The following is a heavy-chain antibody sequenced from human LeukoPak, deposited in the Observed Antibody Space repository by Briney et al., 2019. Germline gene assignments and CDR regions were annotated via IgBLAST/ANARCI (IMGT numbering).Heavy chain of an antibody. CDR1: GGSISSGGYY. CDR2: INHSGST. CDR3: ARGRRGSGSRPSYFDY. J-gene: IGHJ4*02. D-gene: IGHD3-10*01. V-gene: IGHV4-39*07. Sequence: PSETLSLTCTVSGGSISSGGYYWSWIRQPPGKGLEWIGEINHSGSTNYNPSLKSRVTISVDTSKNQFSLKLSSVTAADTAVYYCARGRRGSGSRPSYFDYWGQGTLVTVSS.